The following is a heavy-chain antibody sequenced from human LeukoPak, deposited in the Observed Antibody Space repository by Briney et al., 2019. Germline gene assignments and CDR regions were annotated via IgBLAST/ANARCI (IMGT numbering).Heavy chain of an antibody. CDR1: GGSFSGCY. CDR3: AKDTASSWWYFDL. CDR2: INHSGST. J-gene: IGHJ2*01. V-gene: IGHV4-34*01. D-gene: IGHD5-18*01. Sequence: SETLSLTCAVYGGSFSGCYWNWIRQPPGKGLEWIGEINHSGSTNYNPSLTSRVTISVDTSKNQFSLKLSSVTAADTAVYYCAKDTASSWWYFDLWGRGTLVTVSS.